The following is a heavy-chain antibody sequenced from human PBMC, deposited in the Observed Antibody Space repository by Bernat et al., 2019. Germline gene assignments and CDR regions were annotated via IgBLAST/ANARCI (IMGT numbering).Heavy chain of an antibody. D-gene: IGHD6-13*01. CDR3: ARVLGSSWYSLNFDY. Sequence: QVQLQESGPGLVKPSETLSLTCTVSGGSISSYYWSWIRQPPGKGLEWIGYIYYSGSTNYNPSLKSRVTISVDTSKNQFSLKLSSVTAADTAVYYCARVLGSSWYSLNFDYWGQGTLVTVSS. CDR1: GGSISSYY. V-gene: IGHV4-59*01. J-gene: IGHJ4*02. CDR2: IYYSGST.